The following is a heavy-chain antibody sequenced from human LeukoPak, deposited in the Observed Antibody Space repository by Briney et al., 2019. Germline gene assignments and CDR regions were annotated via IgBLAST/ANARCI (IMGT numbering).Heavy chain of an antibody. J-gene: IGHJ4*02. CDR3: ARLPEPGIAAAGAFDY. CDR1: GDSISNGGYS. Sequence: SQTLSLTCAVSGDSISNGGYSWTWIRQPPGKGLEWIGYIYNSGSTYYNPSLKSRVTISVDRSKNQFSLNLSSVTAADTAVYYCARLPEPGIAAAGAFDYWGQGTLVTVSS. D-gene: IGHD6-13*01. CDR2: IYNSGST. V-gene: IGHV4-30-2*01.